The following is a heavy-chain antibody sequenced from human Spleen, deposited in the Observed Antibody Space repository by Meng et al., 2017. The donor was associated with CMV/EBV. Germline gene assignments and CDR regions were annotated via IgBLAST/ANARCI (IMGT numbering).Heavy chain of an antibody. J-gene: IGHJ2*01. V-gene: IGHV1-2*02. CDR2: FNPNSGAS. CDR3: ARQRDYGGNYWYFDL. Sequence: SGYPFTKYHLNWVRQAPGQGLEWMGGFNPNSGASNYAQQFLGRLTLAWDTSISTAYLELNGLRSDDTAVYYCARQRDYGGNYWYFDLWGRGTLVTVSS. CDR1: GYPFTKYH. D-gene: IGHD4-23*01.